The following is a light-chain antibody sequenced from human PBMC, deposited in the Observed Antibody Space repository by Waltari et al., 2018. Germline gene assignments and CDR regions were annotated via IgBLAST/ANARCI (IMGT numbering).Light chain of an antibody. V-gene: IGKV1-39*01. Sequence: DIQMTQSPSSLSASLGDTITGTCRASQNIRPSLNWYQQKPAKAPKPLIFGASSLPRGVPSRFTGRASGTEFTLTITNLQPDDFATYFCQQSFSSPWTFGQGTTV. CDR2: GAS. CDR3: QQSFSSPWT. J-gene: IGKJ1*01. CDR1: QNIRPS.